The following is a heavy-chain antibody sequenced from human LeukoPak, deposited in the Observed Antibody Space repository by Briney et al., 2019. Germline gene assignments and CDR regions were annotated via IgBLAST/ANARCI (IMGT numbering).Heavy chain of an antibody. V-gene: IGHV3-73*01. CDR3: TRHEGYSSGYSIH. Sequence: GGSLRLSCAASGFTFSGSAMPWVRQASGKGQEWVGRIKSKTNSYATAYAASVKGRFTISRDDSKNTAYLQMNSLKTEDTAVYYCTRHEGYSSGYSIHWGQGTLVTVSS. D-gene: IGHD3-22*01. CDR2: IKSKTNSYAT. CDR1: GFTFSGSA. J-gene: IGHJ4*02.